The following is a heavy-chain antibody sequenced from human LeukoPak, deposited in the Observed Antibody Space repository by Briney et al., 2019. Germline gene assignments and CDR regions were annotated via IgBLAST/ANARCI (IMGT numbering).Heavy chain of an antibody. CDR3: AKDRIRYYYGSGSYYYFDY. V-gene: IGHV1-46*01. Sequence: ASVKVSCKASGYTFTSYYMHWVRQAPGQGLEWMGIINPSGGSTSYAQKFQGRVTMTRDTSTSTVYMELSSLRAEDTAVYYCAKDRIRYYYGSGSYYYFDYWGQGTLVTVSS. CDR2: INPSGGST. D-gene: IGHD3-10*01. CDR1: GYTFTSYY. J-gene: IGHJ4*02.